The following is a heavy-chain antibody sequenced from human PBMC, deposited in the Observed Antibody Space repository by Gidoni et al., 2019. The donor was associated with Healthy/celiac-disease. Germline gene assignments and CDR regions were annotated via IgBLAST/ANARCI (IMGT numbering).Heavy chain of an antibody. Sequence: QVQLVQSGAEVKKPGASVKVSCTAPGYTFTIYYMHWVRQAPGQGLEWMGIINPSGGSTSYAQKFQGRVTMTRDTSTSTVYMELSSLRSEDTAVYYCARGISLTYFDYWGQGTLVTVSS. D-gene: IGHD3-9*01. V-gene: IGHV1-46*01. J-gene: IGHJ4*02. CDR1: GYTFTIYY. CDR2: INPSGGST. CDR3: ARGISLTYFDY.